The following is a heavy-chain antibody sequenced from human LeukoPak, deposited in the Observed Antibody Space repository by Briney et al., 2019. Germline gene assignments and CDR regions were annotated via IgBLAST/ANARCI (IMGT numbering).Heavy chain of an antibody. Sequence: SETLSLTCTVSGGSISSYYWSWIRQPPGKGLEWIGYIYYSGSTNYNPSLKSRVTISVDTSKNQFSLKLSSVTAADTAAYYCARAGALIRGAMVYWGQGTLVTVSS. D-gene: IGHD3-10*01. CDR1: GGSISSYY. V-gene: IGHV4-59*01. CDR2: IYYSGST. CDR3: ARAGALIRGAMVY. J-gene: IGHJ4*02.